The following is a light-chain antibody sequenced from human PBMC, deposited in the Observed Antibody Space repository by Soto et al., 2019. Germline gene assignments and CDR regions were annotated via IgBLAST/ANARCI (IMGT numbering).Light chain of an antibody. CDR2: AAS. Sequence: EIVITQSQATLSVSPGERDTLDCRASQRVSSNLAWYQQKPGQAPRVLIYAASTRATGIPDRFSGSGSGTEFTLTISSLHSEDFGVYYCQQYDNWWTFGQGTKV. J-gene: IGKJ1*01. V-gene: IGKV3-15*01. CDR1: QRVSSN. CDR3: QQYDNWWT.